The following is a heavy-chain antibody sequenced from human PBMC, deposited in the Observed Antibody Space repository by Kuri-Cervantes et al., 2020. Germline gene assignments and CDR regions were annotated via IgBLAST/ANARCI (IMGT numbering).Heavy chain of an antibody. CDR1: GFTFSSYD. D-gene: IGHD3-10*01. J-gene: IGHJ4*02. CDR3: ATGNSGTAGFDY. V-gene: IGHV3-13*01. Sequence: GESLKISCAASGFTFSSYDMHWVRQVTGKGLEWVSAIGTAGDTYYPGSVKGRFTISRESAKNSLYLQMNSLRAGDTAVYYCATGNSGTAGFDYWGQGTLVTVS. CDR2: IGTAGDT.